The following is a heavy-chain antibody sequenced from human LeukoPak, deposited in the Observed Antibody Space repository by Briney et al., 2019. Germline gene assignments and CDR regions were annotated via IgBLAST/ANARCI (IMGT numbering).Heavy chain of an antibody. D-gene: IGHD3-10*01. CDR2: IYPGDSDT. Sequence: GESLKISCKGSGYSFTSYWIGWVRQMPGKGREWMGIIYPGDSDTRYSPSFQGQVTISADKSISTAYLQWSGLKASDTAMYYCAIWYPDYYGSGSYYSPSGYYFDYWGQGTLVTVSS. V-gene: IGHV5-51*01. CDR3: AIWYPDYYGSGSYYSPSGYYFDY. J-gene: IGHJ4*02. CDR1: GYSFTSYW.